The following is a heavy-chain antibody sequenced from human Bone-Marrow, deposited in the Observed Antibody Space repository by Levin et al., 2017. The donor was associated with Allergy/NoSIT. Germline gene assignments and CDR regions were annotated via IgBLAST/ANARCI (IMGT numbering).Heavy chain of an antibody. V-gene: IGHV3-11*01. CDR1: GFTFTDYY. CDR2: ISPATSSI. J-gene: IGHJ4*02. Sequence: PGGSLRLSCAASGFTFTDYYMSWVRQAPGKGLEWVSYISPATSSIVYADSVKGRFTISRDNAKSSLFLQINSLRAEDTAVYYCATYFPDYYYFGSWGQGTLVTVSS. CDR3: ATYFPDYYYFGS. D-gene: IGHD4-11*01.